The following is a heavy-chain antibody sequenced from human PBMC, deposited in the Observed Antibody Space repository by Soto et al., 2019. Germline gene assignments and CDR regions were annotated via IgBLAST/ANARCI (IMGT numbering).Heavy chain of an antibody. J-gene: IGHJ6*02. D-gene: IGHD2-2*01. CDR1: GFTFSSYG. CDR3: ARVGRGYCISTSCSGGMDV. CDR2: IWYDGSNK. Sequence: QVQLVESGGGVVQPGRSLRLSCAASGFTFSSYGMHWVRQAPGKGLEWVAVIWYDGSNKYYAYSVKGRFTISRDNSKNTLYLQMNSLRAEDTAVYYCARVGRGYCISTSCSGGMDVWGQGTTVTVSS. V-gene: IGHV3-33*01.